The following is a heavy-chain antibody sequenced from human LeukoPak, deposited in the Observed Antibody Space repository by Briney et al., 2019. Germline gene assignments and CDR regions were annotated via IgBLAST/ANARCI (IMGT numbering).Heavy chain of an antibody. D-gene: IGHD4-23*01. CDR1: GFTFSSYW. Sequence: GGSLRLSCAASGFTFSSYWMHWVRQAPGKGLVWVSGINTDGSYTSYADSVKGRFTISRDNAKNTLYPQMNSLRVEDTAVYYCYGANAEHWGQGTLVTVSS. V-gene: IGHV3-74*01. CDR2: INTDGSYT. J-gene: IGHJ1*01. CDR3: YGANAEH.